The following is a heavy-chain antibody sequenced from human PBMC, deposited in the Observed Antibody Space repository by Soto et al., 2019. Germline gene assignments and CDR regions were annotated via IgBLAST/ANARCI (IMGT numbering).Heavy chain of an antibody. CDR2: ISSSSSYI. D-gene: IGHD3-10*01. Sequence: GGSLRLSCAASGFTFSSYSMNWVRQAPGKGLEWVSSISSSSSYIYYADSVKGRFTISRDNAKNSLYLQMNSLRAEDTAVYYCARDGVGIWFGELSEHYMDVWGKGTTVTVSS. J-gene: IGHJ6*03. V-gene: IGHV3-21*01. CDR1: GFTFSSYS. CDR3: ARDGVGIWFGELSEHYMDV.